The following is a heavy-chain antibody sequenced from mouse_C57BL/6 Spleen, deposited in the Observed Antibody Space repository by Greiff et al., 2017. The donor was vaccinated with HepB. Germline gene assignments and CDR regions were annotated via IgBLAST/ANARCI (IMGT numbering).Heavy chain of an antibody. Sequence: EVQGVESGGDLVKPGGSLKLSCAASGFTFSSYGMSWVRQTPDKRLEWVATISSGGSYTYYPDSVKGRFTISRDNAKNTLYLQMSSLKSEDTAMYYCCSSFDYWGQGTTLTVSS. V-gene: IGHV5-6*01. CDR2: ISSGGSYT. CDR1: GFTFSSYG. D-gene: IGHD1-1*01. CDR3: CSSFDY. J-gene: IGHJ2*01.